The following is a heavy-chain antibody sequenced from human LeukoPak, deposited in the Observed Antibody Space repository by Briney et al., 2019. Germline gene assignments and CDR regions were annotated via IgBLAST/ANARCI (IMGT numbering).Heavy chain of an antibody. Sequence: SETLSLTCTVSGGSISNYYWSWIRQPPGKGLEWIGYIYYTGSTNYNPSLKSRVTISVDTSKNQFSLKLSSVTAADTAVYSCARAGPPRPSYSSGWGVYYYYSGMDVWGQGPTVPVSS. CDR1: GGSISNYY. CDR3: ARAGPPRPSYSSGWGVYYYYSGMDV. D-gene: IGHD6-19*01. V-gene: IGHV4-59*01. J-gene: IGHJ6*02. CDR2: IYYTGST.